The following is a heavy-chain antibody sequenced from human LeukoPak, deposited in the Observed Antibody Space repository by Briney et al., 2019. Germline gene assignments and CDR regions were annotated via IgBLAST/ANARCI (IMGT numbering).Heavy chain of an antibody. CDR1: GFTFSNYW. V-gene: IGHV3-7*01. CDR2: IKTDGSEK. D-gene: IGHD3-22*01. CDR3: ATYSSLNRREFQF. J-gene: IGHJ1*01. Sequence: GGSLRLSCEGSGFTFSNYWMGWVCQAPGKGLQWVANIKTDGSEKYYVDSVKGRFTISRDNAKNSLYLQMNSLRAEDTAVYYCATYSSLNRREFQFWGQGTLLTVSS.